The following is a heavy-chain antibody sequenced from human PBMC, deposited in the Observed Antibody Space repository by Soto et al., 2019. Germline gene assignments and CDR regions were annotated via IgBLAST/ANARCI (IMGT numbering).Heavy chain of an antibody. CDR1: GGSISSSSYY. Sequence: QLQLQESGPGLVKPSETLSLTCTVSGGSISSSSYYCGWIRQPPGKGLEWIGSIYYSGSTYYNPSLKCRVTISVDTSKNQYSLKLRAVTAADTAVDYWARKGGDRGDWFDPWGQGTLVTVSS. CDR2: IYYSGST. D-gene: IGHD3-16*01. CDR3: ARKGGDRGDWFDP. J-gene: IGHJ5*02. V-gene: IGHV4-39*01.